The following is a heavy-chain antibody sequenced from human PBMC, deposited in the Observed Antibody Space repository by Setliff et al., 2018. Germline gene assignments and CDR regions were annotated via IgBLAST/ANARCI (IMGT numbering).Heavy chain of an antibody. CDR1: GGSISSGSYY. V-gene: IGHV4-61*02. CDR3: ARGKSVTASNWFDP. Sequence: TLSLTCTVSGGSISSGSYYWSWIRQPAGKGLEWIGRIYTSGSTNYNPSLKSRVTISVDTSKNQFSLKLSSVTAADTAVYYCARGKSVTASNWFDPWGQGTLVTVS. J-gene: IGHJ5*02. CDR2: IYTSGST. D-gene: IGHD5-18*01.